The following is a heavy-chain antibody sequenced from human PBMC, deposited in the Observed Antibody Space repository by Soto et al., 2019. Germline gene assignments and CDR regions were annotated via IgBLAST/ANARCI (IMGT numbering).Heavy chain of an antibody. CDR1: GFTFSSYG. V-gene: IGHV3-33*01. D-gene: IGHD2-2*01. J-gene: IGHJ4*02. CDR2: IWYDGSNK. CDR3: ARDLMRYCSSTSCWNFDY. Sequence: QVQLVESGGGVVQPGRSLRLSCAASGFTFSSYGMHWVRQAPGKGLEWVAVIWYDGSNKYYADSVKGRFTISRDNSKNTLYLQMNSLRAEDTAVYYCARDLMRYCSSTSCWNFDYWGQGTLVTVSS.